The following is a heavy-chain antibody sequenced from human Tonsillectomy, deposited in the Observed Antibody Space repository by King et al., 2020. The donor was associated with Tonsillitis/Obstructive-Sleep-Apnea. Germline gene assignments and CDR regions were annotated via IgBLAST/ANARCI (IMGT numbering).Heavy chain of an antibody. J-gene: IGHJ6*03. CDR2: INHSGST. Sequence: VQLQQWGAGLLKPSETLSLTCAVYGGSFSGYYWSWIRQPPGKGLEWIGKINHSGSTNYNPSLKSRVTISVDTSKNQFSLKLSSVTAADTAVYYCARGRLVVVPAAPGVYYYYYYMDVWGKGTTVTVSS. D-gene: IGHD2-2*01. CDR1: GGSFSGYY. V-gene: IGHV4-34*01. CDR3: ARGRLVVVPAAPGVYYYYYYMDV.